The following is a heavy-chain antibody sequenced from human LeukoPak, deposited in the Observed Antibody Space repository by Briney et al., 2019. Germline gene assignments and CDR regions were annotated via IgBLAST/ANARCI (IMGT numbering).Heavy chain of an antibody. V-gene: IGHV3-74*01. Sequence: GGSLRLSCAASGFTFNSYWMHWVRQAPGKGPVWVSRINSDGSSTNYADSVKGRFTISRDNAKNTLYLLMNSLRVEDTAVYYCASSSGGFNWFDPWGQGTLVTVSS. D-gene: IGHD6-19*01. CDR1: GFTFNSYW. CDR2: INSDGSST. CDR3: ASSSGGFNWFDP. J-gene: IGHJ5*02.